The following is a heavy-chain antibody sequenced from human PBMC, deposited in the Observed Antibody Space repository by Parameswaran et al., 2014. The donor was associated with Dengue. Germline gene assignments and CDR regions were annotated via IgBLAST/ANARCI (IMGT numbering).Heavy chain of an antibody. V-gene: IGHV1-69*13. Sequence: SVKVSCKASGGTLSSYAISWVRQAPGQGLEWMGGIMPVVGTAHSAQKFQGRVTITADASTNTAYMELSSLRSGDTAVYYCATPRYDVWTGPMTYPRYYYALDVWGQGTTVTVSS. D-gene: IGHD3/OR15-3a*01. CDR1: GGTLSSYA. CDR2: IMPVVGTA. CDR3: ATPRYDVWTGPMTYPRYYYALDV. J-gene: IGHJ6*02.